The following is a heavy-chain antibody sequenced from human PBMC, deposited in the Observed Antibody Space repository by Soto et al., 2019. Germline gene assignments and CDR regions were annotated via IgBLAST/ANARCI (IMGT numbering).Heavy chain of an antibody. D-gene: IGHD2-15*01. Sequence: GASVKVSCKASGGTFSSYAISWVRQAPGQGLEWMGGIIPIFGTANYAQKFQGRVTITADESTSTAYMELSSLRSEDTAVYYCARDCSGGSCYFSPLSGYYYYGMDVWGQGTTVTVSS. CDR2: IIPIFGTA. CDR1: GGTFSSYA. V-gene: IGHV1-69*13. CDR3: ARDCSGGSCYFSPLSGYYYYGMDV. J-gene: IGHJ6*02.